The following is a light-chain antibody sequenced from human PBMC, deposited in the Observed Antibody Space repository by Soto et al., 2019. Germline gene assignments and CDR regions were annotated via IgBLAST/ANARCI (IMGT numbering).Light chain of an antibody. Sequence: EIVLTQSPDILSLSPGESATLSCRASQSVSSNYLAWYQQKPGRAPRLLIYGASYRATGIPDRFSGSVSGTDFTLTISRLEPEDCAVFDCQQYSDSITFGQGTRLEIE. CDR1: QSVSSNY. CDR3: QQYSDSIT. V-gene: IGKV3-20*01. CDR2: GAS. J-gene: IGKJ5*01.